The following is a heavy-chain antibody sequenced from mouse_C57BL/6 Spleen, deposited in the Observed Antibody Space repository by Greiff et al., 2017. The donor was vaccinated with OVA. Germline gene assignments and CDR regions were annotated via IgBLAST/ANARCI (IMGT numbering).Heavy chain of an antibody. CDR1: GYTFTSYG. Sequence: QVQLQQSGAELARPGASVKLSCKASGYTFTSYGISWVKQRTGQGLEWIGEIYPRSGNTYYNEKFKGKATLTADKSSSTAYMELRSLTSEDSAVYFCATFTTVVATDYWGQGTTLTVYS. J-gene: IGHJ2*01. CDR3: ATFTTVVATDY. CDR2: IYPRSGNT. V-gene: IGHV1-81*01. D-gene: IGHD1-1*01.